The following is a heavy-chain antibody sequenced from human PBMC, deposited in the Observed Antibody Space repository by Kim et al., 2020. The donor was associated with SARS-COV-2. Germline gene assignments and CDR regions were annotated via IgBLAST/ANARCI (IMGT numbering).Heavy chain of an antibody. CDR3: ARDPKAARIYYYYGMDV. Sequence: SQTLSLTCAISGDSVSSNSAAWNWIRQSPSRGLEWLGRTYYRSKWYNDYAVSVKSRITINPDTSKNQFSLQLNSVTPEDTAVYYCARDPKAARIYYYYGMDVWGQGTTVTVSS. D-gene: IGHD6-6*01. CDR1: GDSVSSNSAA. CDR2: TYYRSKWYN. J-gene: IGHJ6*02. V-gene: IGHV6-1*01.